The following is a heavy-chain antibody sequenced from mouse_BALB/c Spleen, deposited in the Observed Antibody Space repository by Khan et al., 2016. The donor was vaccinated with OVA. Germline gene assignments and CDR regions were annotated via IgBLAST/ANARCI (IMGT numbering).Heavy chain of an antibody. CDR1: GYTLSSYW. CDR2: IIPTLGLI. CDR3: ARDRIDY. J-gene: IGHJ2*01. V-gene: IGHV1-7*01. Sequence: QVRLQQSGAEQAKPGASVKMSCKTSGYTLSSYWMHWVNQRPGQGLEWMGNIIPTLGLIKNIEKFKNQATLSADKSSSTAYMQLTSLTSEDSAVYYCARDRIDYWGQGTTLTVSS.